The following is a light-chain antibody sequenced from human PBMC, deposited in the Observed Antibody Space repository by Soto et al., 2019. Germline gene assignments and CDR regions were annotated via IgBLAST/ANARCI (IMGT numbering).Light chain of an antibody. CDR3: QTWGTDSSVV. CDR2: LNDDGSH. CDR1: GGHSNYA. Sequence: QPVLTQSPSASASLGASVKLACTLSGGHSNYAIAWHQLQPEKGPRYLMKLNDDGSHSKGDEIPDRFSGSSSGAERYLTSSSRQSEDEAEYYGQTWGTDSSVVFGGGTKLTVL. V-gene: IGLV4-69*01. J-gene: IGLJ3*02.